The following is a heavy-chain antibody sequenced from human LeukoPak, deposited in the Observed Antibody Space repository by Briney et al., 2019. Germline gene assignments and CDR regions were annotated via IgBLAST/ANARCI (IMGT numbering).Heavy chain of an antibody. V-gene: IGHV1-69*05. CDR3: ARADIVVVKALDY. J-gene: IGHJ4*02. D-gene: IGHD2-2*01. CDR2: IIPIFGTA. Sequence: GASVKVSCKASGGTFSSYAISWVRQTPGQGLEWMGGIIPIFGTANYAQKFQGRVTITTDESTSTAYMELSSLRSEDTAVYYCARADIVVVKALDYWGQGTLVTVSS. CDR1: GGTFSSYA.